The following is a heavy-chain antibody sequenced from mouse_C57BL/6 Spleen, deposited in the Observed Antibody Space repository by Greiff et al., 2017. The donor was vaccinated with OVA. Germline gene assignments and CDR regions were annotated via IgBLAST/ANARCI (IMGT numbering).Heavy chain of an antibody. CDR1: GFTFSSYA. J-gene: IGHJ2*01. D-gene: IGHD2-5*01. Sequence: DVMLVESGGGLVKPGGSLKPSCAASGFTFSSYAMSWVRQTPEKRLEWVATISDGGSYTYYPDNGKGRFTISRDNAKNNLYLQMSHLKSEDTAMYYCARLPYYSNDELDYFDYWGQGTTLTVSS. CDR2: ISDGGSYT. CDR3: ARLPYYSNDELDYFDY. V-gene: IGHV5-4*03.